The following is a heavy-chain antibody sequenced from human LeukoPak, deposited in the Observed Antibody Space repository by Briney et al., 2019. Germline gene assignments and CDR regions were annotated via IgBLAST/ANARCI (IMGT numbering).Heavy chain of an antibody. J-gene: IGHJ3*02. V-gene: IGHV3-9*01. D-gene: IGHD2-15*01. Sequence: GGSLRLSCAASGFTFDDYVMNWVRQAPGKGLEWVSGISWNSGTIGYADSVKGRFTISRDNAKNSLYLQMNSLRAEDTALYYCVKGAAYHLGDAFDICGQGTMVTVSS. CDR3: VKGAAYHLGDAFDI. CDR2: ISWNSGTI. CDR1: GFTFDDYV.